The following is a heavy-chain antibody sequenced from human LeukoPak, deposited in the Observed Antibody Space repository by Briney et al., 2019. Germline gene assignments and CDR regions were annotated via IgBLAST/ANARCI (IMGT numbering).Heavy chain of an antibody. V-gene: IGHV4-39*07. CDR1: GGSIGRSSYY. CDR2: IYYSGST. D-gene: IGHD5-18*01. CDR3: ARDAAGYSYGEVDY. Sequence: PSETLSLTCTVSGGSIGRSSYYWGWIRQPPGKGLEWIGSIYYSGSTYYNPSLKSRVTISVDTSKNQFSLKLSSVTAADTAVYYCARDAAGYSYGEVDYWGQGTLVTVSS. J-gene: IGHJ4*02.